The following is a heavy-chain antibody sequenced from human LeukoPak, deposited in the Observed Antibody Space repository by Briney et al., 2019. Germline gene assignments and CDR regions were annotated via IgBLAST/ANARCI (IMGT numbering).Heavy chain of an antibody. V-gene: IGHV4-59*11. CDR1: GGSISSHY. CDR2: IYYSGST. D-gene: IGHD6-6*01. J-gene: IGHJ6*03. Sequence: SETLSLTCTVSGGSISSHYWSWIRQPPGKGLEWMGYIYYSGSTNYNPSLKSRVTISVDTSKNQFSLKLSSVTAADTAVYYCARGSIAARVYYYYYMDVWGKGTTVTVSS. CDR3: ARGSIAARVYYYYYMDV.